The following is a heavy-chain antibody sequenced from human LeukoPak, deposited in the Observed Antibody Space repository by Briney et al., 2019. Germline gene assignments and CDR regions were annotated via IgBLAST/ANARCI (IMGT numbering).Heavy chain of an antibody. D-gene: IGHD2-21*01. V-gene: IGHV3-30*03. J-gene: IGHJ4*02. CDR1: GFTFSSYA. CDR2: ISYDGSNK. Sequence: PGGSLRLSCAASGFTFSSYAMHWVRQAPGKGLEWVAVISYDGSNKYYGGSVKGRFTITRDNSKNTLYLQMNSLRAEDTAVYYCARDPLGDSTYYFDYWGQGTLVTVSS. CDR3: ARDPLGDSTYYFDY.